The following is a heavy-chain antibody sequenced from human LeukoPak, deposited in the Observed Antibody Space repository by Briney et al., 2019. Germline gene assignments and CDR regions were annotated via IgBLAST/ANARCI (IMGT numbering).Heavy chain of an antibody. J-gene: IGHJ6*02. V-gene: IGHV3-66*02. CDR3: AREDGYSYGCVDWNYYYGMDV. D-gene: IGHD5-18*01. CDR2: IYSGGST. Sequence: GGSLRLSCAASRFTVSSNYMSWVRQAPGKGLEWVSVIYSGGSTYYADSVKGRFTISRDNSKNTLYLQMNSLRAEDTAVYYCAREDGYSYGCVDWNYYYGMDVWGQGTTVTVSS. CDR1: RFTVSSNY.